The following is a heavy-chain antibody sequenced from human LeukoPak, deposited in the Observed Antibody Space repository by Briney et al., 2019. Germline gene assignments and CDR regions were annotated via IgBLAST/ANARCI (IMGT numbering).Heavy chain of an antibody. CDR1: GGSFSGYY. V-gene: IGHV4-34*01. J-gene: IGHJ5*02. Sequence: PSETLSLTCAVYGGSFSGYYWSWIRQPPGKGLEWIGDINHSGSTNYNPSLKSRVTISVDTSKNQFSLKLSSVTAADTAVYYCARGPISSRTSCPFDWFDPWGQGTLVTVSS. CDR2: INHSGST. CDR3: ARGPISSRTSCPFDWFDP. D-gene: IGHD2-2*01.